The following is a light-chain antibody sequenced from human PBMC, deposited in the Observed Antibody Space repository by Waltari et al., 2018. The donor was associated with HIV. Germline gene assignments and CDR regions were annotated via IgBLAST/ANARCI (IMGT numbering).Light chain of an antibody. V-gene: IGKV3D-15*03. Sequence: ETVMTQSPATLSVSQGERATLSCRASENVYTNLAWYQQKPGQAPRLLIYAASIRDTGVPVRFSGSGSGTVFTLTINILQSEDFAVYYCQQYNRRPPWTFGQGTKVEVK. CDR3: QQYNRRPPWT. CDR2: AAS. CDR1: ENVYTN. J-gene: IGKJ1*01.